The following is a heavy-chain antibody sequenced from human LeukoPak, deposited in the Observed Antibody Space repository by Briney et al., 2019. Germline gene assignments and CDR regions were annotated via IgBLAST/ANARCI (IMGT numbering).Heavy chain of an antibody. CDR3: AKATGRWGTYSPDY. CDR2: ISYDGSNK. V-gene: IGHV3-30*18. D-gene: IGHD6-13*01. CDR1: GFTFSDHY. Sequence: GGSLRLSCAASGFTFSDHYMGWVRQAPGKRLEWVAVISYDGSNKNYADSVKGRFTISRDNSKNTLYLQMNSLRAEDTAVYYCAKATGRWGTYSPDYWGQGTLVSVSS. J-gene: IGHJ4*02.